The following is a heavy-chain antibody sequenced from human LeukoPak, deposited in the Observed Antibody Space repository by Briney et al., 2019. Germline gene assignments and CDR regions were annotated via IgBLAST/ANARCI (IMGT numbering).Heavy chain of an antibody. CDR1: GFIFSNFG. CDR3: APGGVPFDY. D-gene: IGHD2-8*01. V-gene: IGHV3-30*03. J-gene: IGHJ4*02. CDR2: ISYDGSNK. Sequence: GGSLRLSCTPSGFIFSNFGMHWVRQAPGKGLEWVAVISYDGSNKYYADSVKGRFTISRDNSKNTLYLQMNSLRAEDTAVYYCAPGGVPFDYWGQGTLVTVSS.